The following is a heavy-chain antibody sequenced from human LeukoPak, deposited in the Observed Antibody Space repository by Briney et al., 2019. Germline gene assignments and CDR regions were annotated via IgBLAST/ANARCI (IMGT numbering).Heavy chain of an antibody. V-gene: IGHV1-18*01. CDR3: AGAYYYDSSGYYLGNWFDP. J-gene: IGHJ5*02. D-gene: IGHD3-22*01. CDR1: GYTFTSYG. CDR2: ISAYNGNT. Sequence: GASVKVSCKASGYTFTSYGISWVRQAPGQGLEWMGWISAYNGNTNYAQKLQGRVTMTTDTSTSTAYMELSSLRSEDTAVYYCAGAYYYDSSGYYLGNWFDPWGQGTLVTVSS.